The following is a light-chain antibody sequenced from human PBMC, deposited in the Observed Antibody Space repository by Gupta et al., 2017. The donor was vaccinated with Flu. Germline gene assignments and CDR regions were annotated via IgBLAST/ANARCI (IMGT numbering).Light chain of an antibody. Sequence: ISISCTGTSFDVGTFDLVSWYRQLPGKAPQLLIYDVNRRPPGVSDRFSGSKSGNTASLTISGLQTEEEAYYYCCSYAGSRIFVVFGGGTKLTVL. CDR3: CSYAGSRIFVV. CDR1: SFDVGTFDL. J-gene: IGLJ2*01. CDR2: DVN. V-gene: IGLV2-23*02.